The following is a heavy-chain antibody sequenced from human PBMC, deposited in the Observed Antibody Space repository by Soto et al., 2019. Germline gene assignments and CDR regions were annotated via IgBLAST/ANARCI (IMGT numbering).Heavy chain of an antibody. CDR2: ISVHGGSI. Sequence: GGSLRLSCEAPGFTITRFAMARGPPAPGKGLESFSVISVHGGSISYADSVKGRFTISRDNSDNMLYLQMDSLRAEDTAVYYCAKGAQSRVIEKQYYYSYMDVWGKGTTVTVSS. D-gene: IGHD3-10*01. J-gene: IGHJ6*03. CDR3: AKGAQSRVIEKQYYYSYMDV. CDR1: GFTITRFA. V-gene: IGHV3-23*01.